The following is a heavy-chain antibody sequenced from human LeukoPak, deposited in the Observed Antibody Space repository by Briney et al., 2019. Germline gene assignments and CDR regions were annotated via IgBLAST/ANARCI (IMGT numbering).Heavy chain of an antibody. CDR1: GYTFTGYY. J-gene: IGHJ4*02. CDR2: INPNSGGT. Sequence: ASVKVSCKASGYTFTGYYMHWVRQAPGQGLEWMGWINPNSGGTNCAQKFQGRVTMTRDPSISTAYMELSRLRSDDTAVYYCARDRWRFCSSTSCYGDDYWGQGTLVTVSS. CDR3: ARDRWRFCSSTSCYGDDY. D-gene: IGHD2-2*01. V-gene: IGHV1-2*02.